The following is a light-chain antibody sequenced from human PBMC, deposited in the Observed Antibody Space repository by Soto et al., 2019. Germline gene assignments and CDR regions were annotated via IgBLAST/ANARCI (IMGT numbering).Light chain of an antibody. CDR3: QQRSNWPT. J-gene: IGKJ4*01. V-gene: IGKV3-15*01. CDR1: QSVSSN. CDR2: GAS. Sequence: EIVMTQSPATLSVSPGERATLSCRASQSVSSNLAWYQQKPGQAPRLLIYGASTRATGIPARFSGSGSGTEFTLTISSLQSEDFGVYYCQQRSNWPTFGGGTKVDIK.